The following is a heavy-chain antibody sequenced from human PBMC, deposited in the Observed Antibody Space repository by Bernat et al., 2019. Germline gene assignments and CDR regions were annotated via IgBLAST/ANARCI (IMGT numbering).Heavy chain of an antibody. J-gene: IGHJ4*02. CDR2: ISSSSSYT. CDR3: ERACSGGSCPPRY. D-gene: IGHD2-15*01. V-gene: IGHV3-11*06. CDR1: GFTFSDYY. Sequence: QVQLVESGGGLVKPGGSLRLSCAASGFTFSDYYMSWIRQAPGKGLEWVSYISSSSSYTNYADPVKGRFTISRDNAKNSLYLQMNSLRAEDTAVYYCERACSGGSCPPRYWGQGTLVTVSS.